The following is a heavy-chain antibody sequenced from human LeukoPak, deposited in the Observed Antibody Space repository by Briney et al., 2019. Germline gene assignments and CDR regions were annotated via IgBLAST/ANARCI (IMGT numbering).Heavy chain of an antibody. CDR1: GGAFSGYY. D-gene: IGHD5-24*01. J-gene: IGHJ4*02. Sequence: PSETLSLTCAVYGGAFSGYYWCWIRQPPGKGLEWIGEINHSGSTSYNPSLKSRVTISLDTPKNQFSLKVTSVTAADTAVYYCACYKIVERNFDCWGQGTLVTVSS. CDR2: INHSGST. V-gene: IGHV4-34*01. CDR3: ACYKIVERNFDC.